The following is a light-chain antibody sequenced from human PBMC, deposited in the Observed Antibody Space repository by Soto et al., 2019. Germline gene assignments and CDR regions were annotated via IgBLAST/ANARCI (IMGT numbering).Light chain of an antibody. CDR2: GVS. CDR3: QQYNNWPWT. Sequence: EIVMTQSPATLSVSPGERATLSCRASQSVTSNLAWYQQRSGQAPRLLIYGVSTRDTGIPARFSGSGSGTEFTLTISSLQSEDFAVYYCQQYNNWPWTFGQGTKVEIK. CDR1: QSVTSN. V-gene: IGKV3-15*01. J-gene: IGKJ1*01.